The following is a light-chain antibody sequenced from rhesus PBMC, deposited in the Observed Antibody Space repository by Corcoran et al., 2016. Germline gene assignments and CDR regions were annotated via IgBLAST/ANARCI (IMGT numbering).Light chain of an antibody. Sequence: DIQMTQSPSSLSASVGDRVTISCRASQGISSWLAWYQQKPGKAPKLMIYKASDLQSGVPSRFSGRGSGTEFTFTSSSLQPEDFATYYCQQYNSAAWTFGQGTKVEIK. V-gene: IGKV1-21*01. CDR3: QQYNSAAWT. CDR2: KAS. CDR1: QGISSW. J-gene: IGKJ1*01.